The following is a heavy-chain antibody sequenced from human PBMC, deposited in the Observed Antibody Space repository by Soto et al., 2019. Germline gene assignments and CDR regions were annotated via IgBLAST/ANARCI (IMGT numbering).Heavy chain of an antibody. J-gene: IGHJ6*02. CDR3: ARGPNHNWNYYYYGMDV. V-gene: IGHV3-74*01. Sequence: GGSLRLSCAASGFTFSSYWMHWVRQAPGKGLVWVSRINSDGSSTSYADSVKGRFTISRDNAKNTLYLQMNSLRAEDTAVYYCARGPNHNWNYYYYGMDVWGQGTTVTVSS. CDR1: GFTFSSYW. D-gene: IGHD1-20*01. CDR2: INSDGSST.